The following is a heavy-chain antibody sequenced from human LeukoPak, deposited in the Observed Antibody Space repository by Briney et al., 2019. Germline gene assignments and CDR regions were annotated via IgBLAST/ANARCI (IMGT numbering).Heavy chain of an antibody. CDR1: GYIFSNYW. D-gene: IGHD4-17*01. J-gene: IGHJ6*02. CDR2: IYSGDSDV. CDR3: ARVYGDYRYYYGMDV. V-gene: IGHV5-51*01. Sequence: GESLKISCKGSGYIFSNYWIGWVRQMPGEGLEWMGIIYSGDSDVRYSPSFQGQVTISADKSISTAYLQWSSLKASDTAMYYCARVYGDYRYYYGMDVWGQGTTVTVSS.